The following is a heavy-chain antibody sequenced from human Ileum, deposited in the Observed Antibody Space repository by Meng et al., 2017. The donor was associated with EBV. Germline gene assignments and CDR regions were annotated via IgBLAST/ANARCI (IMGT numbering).Heavy chain of an antibody. CDR2: IYYSGTT. CDR1: CGFFSSRKYH. CDR3: ASRELAPFDY. Sequence: QVLLEESRPGLVKPSENLSLTCSVSCGFFSSRKYHWGWIRQPPGKALEWIASIYYSGTTYYNPSLQSRVSISVDKSKNQVSLNMTSMTAADTAVYYCASRELAPFDYWGQGTLVTVSS. J-gene: IGHJ4*02. D-gene: IGHD1-26*01. V-gene: IGHV4-39*07.